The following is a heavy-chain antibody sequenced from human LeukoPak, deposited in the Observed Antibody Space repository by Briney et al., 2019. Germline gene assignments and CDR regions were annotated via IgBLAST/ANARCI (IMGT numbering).Heavy chain of an antibody. CDR1: GGSISSYY. D-gene: IGHD3-10*01. CDR2: IYTSGST. CDR3: ARDGEYYGSGSYYWDNWFDP. V-gene: IGHV4-4*07. J-gene: IGHJ5*02. Sequence: PSQTLSLTCTVSGGSISSYYWSWIRQPAGKGLEWIGRIYTSGSTNYNPSLKSRVAISVDTSKNQFSLKLSSVTAADTAVYYCARDGEYYGSGSYYWDNWFDPWGQGTLVTVSS.